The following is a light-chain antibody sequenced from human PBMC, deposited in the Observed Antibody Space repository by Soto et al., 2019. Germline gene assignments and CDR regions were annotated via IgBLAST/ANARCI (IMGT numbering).Light chain of an antibody. Sequence: SVLTQPPSASGTPGHRVTMTCSGSSSNIGSNTVHWYQQLPGTAPKLLIYSNDERPSGVPDRFSGSESGTSASLAISGLQSEDEADYYCAASDDSLSAYVFGTGTKVTVL. CDR3: AASDDSLSAYV. J-gene: IGLJ1*01. V-gene: IGLV1-44*01. CDR2: SND. CDR1: SSNIGSNT.